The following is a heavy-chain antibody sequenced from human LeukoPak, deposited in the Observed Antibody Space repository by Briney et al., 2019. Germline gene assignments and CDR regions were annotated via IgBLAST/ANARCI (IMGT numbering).Heavy chain of an antibody. CDR1: GGSFSGYY. Sequence: SETLSLTCAAYGGSFSGYYWSWIRQPPGKGLEWIGAINHSGSTNYNPSLKSRVTISVDTSKNQFSLKLSSVTAADTAVYYCARGNGYYDFWSGYQPLYYFDYWGQGTLVTVSS. V-gene: IGHV4-34*01. J-gene: IGHJ4*02. CDR3: ARGNGYYDFWSGYQPLYYFDY. D-gene: IGHD3-3*01. CDR2: INHSGST.